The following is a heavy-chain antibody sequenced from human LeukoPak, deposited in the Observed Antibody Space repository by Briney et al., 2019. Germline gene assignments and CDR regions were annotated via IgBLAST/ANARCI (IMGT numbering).Heavy chain of an antibody. J-gene: IGHJ4*02. Sequence: GGSLRLSCAASGFTFSSYSMNWVRQAPGKGLEWVSSISSSSSYIYYADSVKGRFTISRDNAKNSLYLQMNSLRAEDTAVYYCASNRRFLEWLLDYWGQGTLVTVSS. V-gene: IGHV3-21*01. CDR3: ASNRRFLEWLLDY. D-gene: IGHD3-3*01. CDR2: ISSSSSYI. CDR1: GFTFSSYS.